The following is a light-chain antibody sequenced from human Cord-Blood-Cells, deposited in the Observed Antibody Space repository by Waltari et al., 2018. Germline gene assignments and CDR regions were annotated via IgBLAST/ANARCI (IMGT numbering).Light chain of an antibody. CDR1: SSDVGSYNL. V-gene: IGLV2-23*01. Sequence: QSALTQPAYVSGSPGQSITISCTGTSSDVGSYNLVSWYQQHPGKAPNLMIYEGSKRPSGVSHRFSGSKSVNTASLTISGLQAEDEADYYCCSYAGSSTYVVFGGGTKLTVL. CDR2: EGS. J-gene: IGLJ2*01. CDR3: CSYAGSSTYVV.